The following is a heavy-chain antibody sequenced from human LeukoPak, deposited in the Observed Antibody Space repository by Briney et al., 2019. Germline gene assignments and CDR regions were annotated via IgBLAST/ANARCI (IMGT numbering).Heavy chain of an antibody. CDR3: AKYSSSWYTPDYYGMDV. CDR1: GYTFTSYD. V-gene: IGHV1-8*01. Sequence: ASVKVSCKASGYTFTSYDINWVRQATGQGLEWMGWMNPNSGNTGYAQKFQGRVTMTRNTSISTAYMELSSLRSEDTAVYYCAKYSSSWYTPDYYGMDVWGQGTTVTVSS. J-gene: IGHJ6*02. D-gene: IGHD6-13*01. CDR2: MNPNSGNT.